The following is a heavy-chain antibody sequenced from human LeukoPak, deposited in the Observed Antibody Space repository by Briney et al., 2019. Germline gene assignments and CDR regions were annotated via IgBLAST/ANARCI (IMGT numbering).Heavy chain of an antibody. CDR3: ARVRSGYYFDY. CDR2: ISGGSGTI. V-gene: IGHV3-48*02. J-gene: IGHJ4*02. D-gene: IGHD3-10*01. CDR1: GFTFGSYS. Sequence: GGSLRLSCAASGFTFGSYSMIWVRQAPGKGLEWISYISGGSGTINYADSVKGRFTVSRDNAKNSLYLQVNSLRDEDTAVYSCARVRSGYYFDYWSQGTLVTVSS.